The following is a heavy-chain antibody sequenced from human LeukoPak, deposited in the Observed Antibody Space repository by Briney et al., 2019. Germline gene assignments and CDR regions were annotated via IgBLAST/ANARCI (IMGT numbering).Heavy chain of an antibody. D-gene: IGHD1-26*01. V-gene: IGHV1-46*01. Sequence: GASVKVSCKASGYTFTSYYMHWVRQAPGQGLEWMGIINPSGGSTSYAQKFQGRVTMTRDTSTSTVYMELSSLRSEDTAVYYCASSIVGATPVDYWGQGTLVTVSS. CDR3: ASSIVGATPVDY. J-gene: IGHJ4*02. CDR2: INPSGGST. CDR1: GYTFTSYY.